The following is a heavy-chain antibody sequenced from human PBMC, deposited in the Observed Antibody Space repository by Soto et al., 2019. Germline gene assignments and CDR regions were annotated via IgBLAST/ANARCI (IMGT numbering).Heavy chain of an antibody. J-gene: IGHJ5*02. CDR2: IYYSGST. V-gene: IGHV4-59*01. CDR1: GGSIISYY. CDR3: ARDRAYDFWSGYHWFDP. Sequence: SETLSLTCTVSGGSIISYYWSWSRQPPGKGLEWIGYIYYSGSTNYNPSLKSRVTISVDTSKNQFSLKLSSVTAADTAVYYCARDRAYDFWSGYHWFDPWGQGTLVTVSS. D-gene: IGHD3-3*01.